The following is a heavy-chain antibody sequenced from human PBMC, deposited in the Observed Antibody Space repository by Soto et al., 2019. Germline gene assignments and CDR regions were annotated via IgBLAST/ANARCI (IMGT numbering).Heavy chain of an antibody. Sequence: QVQLVQSGGGVVQTGRSLRLSCAASGFSFRNYGMHWVRQAPGKGLEWVAMVWHDGGDKYYADSVRGRFTISRDNSKNTLYLEMNSLRAEDTALYYCARDADISNHYSYCDYWGQGILVTVSS. CDR3: ARDADISNHYSYCDY. CDR2: VWHDGGDK. D-gene: IGHD3-22*01. V-gene: IGHV3-33*01. J-gene: IGHJ4*02. CDR1: GFSFRNYG.